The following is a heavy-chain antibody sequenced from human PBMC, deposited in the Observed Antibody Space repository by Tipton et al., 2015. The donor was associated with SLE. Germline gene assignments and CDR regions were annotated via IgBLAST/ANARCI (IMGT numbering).Heavy chain of an antibody. CDR1: GFTFSSYA. D-gene: IGHD3-3*01. Sequence: SLRLSCAASGFTFSSYAMHWVRQAPGKGLEWVAVISYDGSNKYYADSVKGRFTISRDNSKNTLYLQMNSLRAEDTAVYYCARDARVVILGNWFDPWGQGTLVTVSS. CDR2: ISYDGSNK. J-gene: IGHJ5*02. V-gene: IGHV3-30-3*01. CDR3: ARDARVVILGNWFDP.